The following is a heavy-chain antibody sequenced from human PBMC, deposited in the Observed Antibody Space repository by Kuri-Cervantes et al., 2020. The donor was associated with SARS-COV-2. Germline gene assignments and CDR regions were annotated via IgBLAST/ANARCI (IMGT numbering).Heavy chain of an antibody. D-gene: IGHD3-22*01. CDR2: FDPEDGET. CDR3: ARDGKDDSSGYYPV. Sequence: ASVKVSCKVSGYTLTELSMHWVRQAPGKGLEWMGGFDPEDGETIYAQKFQGRVTITADESTSTAYMELSSLRSEDTAVYYCARDGKDDSSGYYPVWGQGTLVTVSS. J-gene: IGHJ4*02. CDR1: GYTLTELS. V-gene: IGHV1-24*01.